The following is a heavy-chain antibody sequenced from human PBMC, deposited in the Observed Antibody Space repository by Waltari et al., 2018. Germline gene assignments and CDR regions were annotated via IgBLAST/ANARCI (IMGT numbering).Heavy chain of an antibody. CDR1: GFTFSSYS. V-gene: IGHV3-48*04. Sequence: EVQLVESGGGLVQPGGSLRLSCAASGFTFSSYSMNWVRQAPGKGLEWVSYISSSSSTIYYADSVKGRFTISRDNAKNSLYLQMNSLRAEDTAVYYCAAIAAAAGTWDYYYYYMDVWGKGTTVTVSS. CDR3: AAIAAAAGTWDYYYYYMDV. D-gene: IGHD6-13*01. CDR2: ISSSSSTI. J-gene: IGHJ6*03.